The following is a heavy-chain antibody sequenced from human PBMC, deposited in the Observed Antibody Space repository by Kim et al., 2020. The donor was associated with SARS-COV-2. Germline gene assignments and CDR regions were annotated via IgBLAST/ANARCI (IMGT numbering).Heavy chain of an antibody. CDR2: ISHDGSNK. V-gene: IGHV3-30*18. CDR1: GFTFSSYG. D-gene: IGHD3-10*01. J-gene: IGHJ6*02. CDR3: AKDQFPSRITMVRGAPYYYYYGMDV. Sequence: GGSLRLSCAASGFTFSSYGMHWVRQAPGKGLEWVAVISHDGSNKYYADSVKGRFTISRDNSKNTLYLQMNSLRAEDTAVYYCAKDQFPSRITMVRGAPYYYYYGMDVWGQGTTVTVSS.